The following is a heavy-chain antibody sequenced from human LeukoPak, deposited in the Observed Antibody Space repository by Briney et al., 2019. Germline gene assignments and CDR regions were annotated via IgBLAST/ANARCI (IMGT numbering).Heavy chain of an antibody. CDR3: TRLHRGDYATD. V-gene: IGHV3-74*01. CDR1: GFSFSVFW. CDR2: IKTDGSIT. D-gene: IGHD3-10*01. J-gene: IGHJ4*02. Sequence: PGGSLRLSCAASGFSFSVFWMHWVRQAPGKGPVWVSRIKTDGSITNYADSVKGRFTISRDNSKNTLFLQMNSLRVEDTAVYYCTRLHRGDYATDWGQGTLVTVSS.